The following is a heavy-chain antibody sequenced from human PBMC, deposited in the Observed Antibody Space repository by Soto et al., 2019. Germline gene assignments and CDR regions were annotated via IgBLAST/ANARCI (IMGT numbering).Heavy chain of an antibody. V-gene: IGHV1-2*02. CDR3: GRGRSGELVVFY. J-gene: IGHJ4*02. D-gene: IGHD1-7*01. CDR2: ISPKSGGT. Sequence: QVQLVQSGAEVKESGASVKVSCKASGYTFTGYYIHWVRQAPGQGLEWVGEISPKSGGTRYAQKFQDRVTKSKDTSITTVYMELSNLSPDDTAVYYCGRGRSGELVVFYWGQGTLVTVHS. CDR1: GYTFTGYY.